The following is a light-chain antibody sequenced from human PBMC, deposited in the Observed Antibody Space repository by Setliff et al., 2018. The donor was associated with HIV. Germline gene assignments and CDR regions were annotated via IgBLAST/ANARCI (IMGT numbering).Light chain of an antibody. CDR3: CSYAGSSTYV. CDR1: SSDIGGYNL. V-gene: IGLV2-23*02. J-gene: IGLJ1*01. CDR2: EVS. Sequence: QSALTLPRSVSGSPGQSVTISCTGTSSDIGGYNLVSWYQQHPGKAPKLMIYEVSKRPSGVSNRFSGSKSGNTASLTISGLQAEDEADYYCCSYAGSSTYVFGTGTKVTVL.